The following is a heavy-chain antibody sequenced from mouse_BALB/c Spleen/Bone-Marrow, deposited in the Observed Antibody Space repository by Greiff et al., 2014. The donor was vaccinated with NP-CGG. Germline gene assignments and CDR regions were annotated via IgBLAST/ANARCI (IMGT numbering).Heavy chain of an antibody. CDR2: IWAGGST. Sequence: VKLEESGPGLVAPSQTLSITCTVSGFSLTSYGVHWVRQSPGKGLEWLGVIWAGGSTNYNSALMSRLSISKDNSKSQVFLKMNSLQTGDTAMYYCARYYYGFLDYWGQGTTLTVSS. D-gene: IGHD1-2*01. CDR3: ARYYYGFLDY. V-gene: IGHV2-9*02. CDR1: GFSLTSYG. J-gene: IGHJ2*01.